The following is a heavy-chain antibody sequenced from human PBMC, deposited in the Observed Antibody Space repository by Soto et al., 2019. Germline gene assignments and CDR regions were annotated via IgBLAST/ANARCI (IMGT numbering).Heavy chain of an antibody. D-gene: IGHD3-22*01. V-gene: IGHV3-23*01. CDR3: AKVPYDSSGYSSLEY. CDR1: GFTFGTYA. Sequence: GGSLRLSCAASGFTFGTYAMSWVRQAPGKGLEWVSTINTSGGSTFYADSVKGRFTISRDNSKNTLYLQMNSLRPGDTAVYYCAKVPYDSSGYSSLEYWGQGTLVTVSS. J-gene: IGHJ4*02. CDR2: INTSGGST.